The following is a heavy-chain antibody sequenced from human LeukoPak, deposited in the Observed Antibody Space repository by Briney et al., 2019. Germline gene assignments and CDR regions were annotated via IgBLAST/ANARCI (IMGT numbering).Heavy chain of an antibody. CDR3: TGDPRFLDY. D-gene: IGHD3-10*01. CDR2: IAYTGTI. J-gene: IGHJ4*02. Sequence: GASLKLSCTASGFTFNRYSMNWVRQAPGQGLEWVSYIAYTGTIDYSDSVIGRFTISRADTNTSLYLHMNSLRAEDATVYYCTGDPRFLDYWGQATLVTVSS. CDR1: GFTFNRYS. V-gene: IGHV3-48*01.